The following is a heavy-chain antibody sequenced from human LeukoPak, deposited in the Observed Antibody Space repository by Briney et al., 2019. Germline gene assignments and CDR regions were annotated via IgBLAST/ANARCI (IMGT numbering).Heavy chain of an antibody. D-gene: IGHD3-16*02. J-gene: IGHJ6*02. Sequence: SETLSLTCTVSGGPMSSYYWSWIRQPPGKGLEWIGNFYYSGSTNYNPSLKSRVTISVDTSKNQFALKLSSVTAADTAVYYCARVWGSNPATDYYYGMDVWGQGTTVTVSS. CDR3: ARVWGSNPATDYYYGMDV. CDR1: GGPMSSYY. CDR2: FYYSGST. V-gene: IGHV4-59*01.